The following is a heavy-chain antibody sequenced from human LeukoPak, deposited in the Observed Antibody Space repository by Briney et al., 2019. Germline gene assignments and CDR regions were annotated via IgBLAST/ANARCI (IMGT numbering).Heavy chain of an antibody. D-gene: IGHD6-13*01. CDR3: ARAEQQLVGLYYYYYMDV. CDR1: GYSFTSYW. Sequence: GESLKISCKGSGYSFTSYWIGWVRQMPGKGLEWMGIIYPGDSDTRYSPSFQGQVAISADKSISTAYLQWSSLKASDTAMYYCARAEQQLVGLYYYYYMDVWGKGTTVTVSS. V-gene: IGHV5-51*01. CDR2: IYPGDSDT. J-gene: IGHJ6*03.